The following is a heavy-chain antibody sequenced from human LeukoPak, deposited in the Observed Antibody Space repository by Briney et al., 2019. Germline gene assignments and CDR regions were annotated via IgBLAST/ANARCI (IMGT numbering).Heavy chain of an antibody. V-gene: IGHV4-59*01. CDR3: ARDQRRDYRDYFDN. CDR2: THYSGST. D-gene: IGHD3-16*01. Sequence: SETLSLTCTVSGDSISSYFWSWIRQSPGKGLEWIGYTHYSGSTSYNPSLTSRVTISLDTSKNQFYLKLSSVTASDTAFYYCARDQRRDYRDYFDNWGQGNQVTVSS. CDR1: GDSISSYF. J-gene: IGHJ4*02.